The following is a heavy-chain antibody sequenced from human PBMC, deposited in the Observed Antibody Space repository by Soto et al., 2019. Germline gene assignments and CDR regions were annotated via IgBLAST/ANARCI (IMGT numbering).Heavy chain of an antibody. CDR3: ATMPGTTRGVDY. V-gene: IGHV1-24*01. CDR2: FDPEDGET. D-gene: IGHD1-7*01. Sequence: ASVKVSCKVSGYTLTELSMHWVRQAPGKGLEWMGGFDPEDGETIYAQKFQGRVTMTEDTSTDTAYMELSSLRSEDTAVYYCATMPGTTRGVDYWGQGTLVTVSS. CDR1: GYTLTELS. J-gene: IGHJ4*02.